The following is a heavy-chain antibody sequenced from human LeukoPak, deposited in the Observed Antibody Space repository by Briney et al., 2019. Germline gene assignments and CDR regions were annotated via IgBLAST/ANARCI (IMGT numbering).Heavy chain of an antibody. Sequence: GGSLGLSCAASGFTFSNFWLHWVRQAPGKGLEWVSRITSDGSNINYADSVQGRFTISRDNAKNTLYLQMNSLRAEDTAVYYCARGGHSSFDYWGQGALVTVSS. V-gene: IGHV3-74*01. J-gene: IGHJ4*02. D-gene: IGHD3-16*01. CDR2: ITSDGSNI. CDR3: ARGGHSSFDY. CDR1: GFTFSNFW.